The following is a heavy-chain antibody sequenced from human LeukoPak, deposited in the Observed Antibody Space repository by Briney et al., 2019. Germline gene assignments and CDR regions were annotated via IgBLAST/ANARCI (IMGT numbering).Heavy chain of an antibody. CDR3: ASNTITPGNY. CDR2: IKEDGSER. J-gene: IGHJ4*02. Sequence: GGSLRLSCAASGLTFSDYWMSWVRQAPGKGLEWVANIKEDGSERDYVDSVKGRFTISRDNTKNSLYLQMNSLRDEDTAVYYCASNTITPGNYWGQGTLVTVSS. D-gene: IGHD4-11*01. CDR1: GLTFSDYW. V-gene: IGHV3-7*01.